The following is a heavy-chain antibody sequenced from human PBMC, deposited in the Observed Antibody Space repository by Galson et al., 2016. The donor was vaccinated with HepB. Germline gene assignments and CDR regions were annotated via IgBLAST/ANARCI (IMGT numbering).Heavy chain of an antibody. J-gene: IGHJ3*02. CDR2: IYHIGNT. V-gene: IGHV4-59*12. D-gene: IGHD3-10*01. CDR3: ATITFAHGFDI. CDR1: GASIRRYY. Sequence: SETLSLTCTVSGASIRRYYWSWIRRSPGKGLEWIGYIYHIGNTDYNPSLESRVTISLDTSKSLFSLILRSVTAADTAVYYCATITFAHGFDIWGQGTAVTVSS.